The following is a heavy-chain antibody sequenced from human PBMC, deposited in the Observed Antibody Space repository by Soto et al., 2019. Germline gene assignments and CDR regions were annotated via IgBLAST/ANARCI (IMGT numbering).Heavy chain of an antibody. V-gene: IGHV3-23*01. CDR2: ITGTGGTT. CDR3: TRGRGSWEVPDY. Sequence: PGGSLRLSCAASGFTLISYPMTWDRQAPGKGLEWVSSITGTGGTTSYADSVKGRFTISRDNSKNTLYLQLDNLRVEDTAVYYCTRGRGSWEVPDYWGQGTLVTVSS. J-gene: IGHJ4*02. CDR1: GFTLISYP. D-gene: IGHD1-26*01.